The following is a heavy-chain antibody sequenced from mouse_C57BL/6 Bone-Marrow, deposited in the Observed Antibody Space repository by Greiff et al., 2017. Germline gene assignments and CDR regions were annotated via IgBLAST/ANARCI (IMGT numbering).Heavy chain of an antibody. J-gene: IGHJ4*01. CDR2: ISSGGSYT. Sequence: EVQGVESGGDLVKPGGSLKLSCAASGFTFSSYGMSWVRQTPDKRLEWVATISSGGSYTYYPDSVKGRFTISRDNAKNTLYLQMSSLKSEDTAMYYCARRRLYYGNYVGAMDYWGQGTSVTVSS. V-gene: IGHV5-6*01. D-gene: IGHD2-1*01. CDR3: ARRRLYYGNYVGAMDY. CDR1: GFTFSSYG.